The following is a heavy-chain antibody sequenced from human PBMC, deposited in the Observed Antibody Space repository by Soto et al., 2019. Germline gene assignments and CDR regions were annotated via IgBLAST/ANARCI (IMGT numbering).Heavy chain of an antibody. CDR2: IYHSGRN. J-gene: IGHJ4*02. V-gene: IGHV4-4*02. CDR1: GGSISTSNW. CDR3: ARRAFYDSSGYYDY. Sequence: QVQLQESGPGLVKPSETLSLTCAVSGGSISTSNWWGWVRQPPGKGLEWIGEIYHSGRNNYNPSLKSRVTISVDKSKNQFSLKLSSVTAADTAVYYCARRAFYDSSGYYDYWGQGTLVTVSS. D-gene: IGHD3-22*01.